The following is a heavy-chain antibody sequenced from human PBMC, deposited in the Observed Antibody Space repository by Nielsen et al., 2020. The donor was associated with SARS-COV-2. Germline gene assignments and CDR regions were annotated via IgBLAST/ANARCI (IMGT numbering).Heavy chain of an antibody. CDR3: ARDLRGSGSYLHDAFDI. V-gene: IGHV3-23*01. J-gene: IGHJ3*02. CDR1: GFTFSSYA. CDR2: ISGSGGST. Sequence: GESLKISCAASGFTFSSYAMSWVRQAPGKGLEWVSAISGSGGSTYYADSVKGRFTISRDNSKNTLYLQMNSLRAEDTAVYYCARDLRGSGSYLHDAFDIWGQGTMVTVSS. D-gene: IGHD1-26*01.